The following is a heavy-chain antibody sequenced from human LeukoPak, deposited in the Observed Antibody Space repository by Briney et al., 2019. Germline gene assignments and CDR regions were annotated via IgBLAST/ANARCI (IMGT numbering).Heavy chain of an antibody. Sequence: SQTLSLTCNVSGGSISSDDYYWSWIRQPPGKGLDWIGYIYYSGSTYYNPSLKSRVTISVDTSKNQFSLKLSSVTVADTAVYYCARDQGHYGSGSYHYYYYYGMDVWGKGTTVTVSS. CDR2: IYYSGST. J-gene: IGHJ6*04. CDR1: GGSISSDDYY. V-gene: IGHV4-30-4*01. D-gene: IGHD3-10*01. CDR3: ARDQGHYGSGSYHYYYYYGMDV.